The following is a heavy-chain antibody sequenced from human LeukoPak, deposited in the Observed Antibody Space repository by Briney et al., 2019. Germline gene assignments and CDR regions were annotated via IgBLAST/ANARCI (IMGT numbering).Heavy chain of an antibody. CDR1: GYTLTELS. Sequence: GASVKVSCKVSGYTLTELSMHWVRQAPGKGLEWMGSFDPEDGETIYAQKFQGRVTMTEDTSTDTAYMELSSLRSEDTAVYYCAKSLAVAGYYYGMDVWGQGTTVTVSS. V-gene: IGHV1-24*01. D-gene: IGHD6-19*01. CDR2: FDPEDGET. CDR3: AKSLAVAGYYYGMDV. J-gene: IGHJ6*02.